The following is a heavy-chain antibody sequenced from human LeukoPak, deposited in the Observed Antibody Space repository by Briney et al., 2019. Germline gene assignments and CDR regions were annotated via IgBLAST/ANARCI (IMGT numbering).Heavy chain of an antibody. Sequence: GGSLRLSCAASRFTFRSYGMHWVRQAPGKGLVWVSRINTDGSSTSCADSVKGRFTISRDNTKNTLYLEMNSLRAEDTAVYYCARGNYHAMDVWGQGTTVTVSS. J-gene: IGHJ6*02. D-gene: IGHD5-24*01. CDR2: INTDGSST. V-gene: IGHV3-74*01. CDR3: ARGNYHAMDV. CDR1: RFTFRSYG.